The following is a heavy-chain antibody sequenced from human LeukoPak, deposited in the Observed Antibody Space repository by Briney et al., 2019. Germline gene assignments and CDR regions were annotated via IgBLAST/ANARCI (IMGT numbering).Heavy chain of an antibody. CDR1: GFTLSSFS. D-gene: IGHD3-3*01. J-gene: IGHJ4*02. CDR3: ARLREIPVFGVVTKSTSYFDY. Sequence: GGSLRLSCAASGFTLSSFSMHWVRQSPGRGLEYVSAINYKGGTTYYADSVKGRFTISRDNYKNTLYLQMNSLRAEDTAVYYCARLREIPVFGVVTKSTSYFDYWGQGTLVTVSS. CDR2: INYKGGTT. V-gene: IGHV3-64*02.